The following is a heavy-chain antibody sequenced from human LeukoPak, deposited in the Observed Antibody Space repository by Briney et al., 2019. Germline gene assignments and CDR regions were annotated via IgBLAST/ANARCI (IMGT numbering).Heavy chain of an antibody. CDR3: ARYGVLLDP. CDR2: INHSGST. D-gene: IGHD3-10*01. J-gene: IGHJ5*02. V-gene: IGHV4-34*01. CDR1: DGSINSYY. Sequence: SETLSLTCSVSDGSINSYYWSWIRQPPGKGLEWIGEINHSGSTNYNPSLKSRVTISVDTSKNQFSLKLSSVTAADTAVCYCARYGVLLDPWGQGTLVTVSS.